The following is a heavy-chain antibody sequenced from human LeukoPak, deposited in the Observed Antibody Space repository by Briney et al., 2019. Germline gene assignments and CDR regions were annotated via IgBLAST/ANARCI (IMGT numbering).Heavy chain of an antibody. CDR1: GFSFSNYA. CDR2: ISYDGSNK. D-gene: IGHD3-9*01. J-gene: IGHJ6*03. V-gene: IGHV3-30-3*01. Sequence: PGGSLRLSCAASGFSFSNYAMHWVRQAPGKGLEWVAVISYDGSNKYSADSVKGQFTISRDNSKNTLYLQMNSLRAEDTAVYYCAREPSAAGYSFYYYYMDVWGKGTTVTVSS. CDR3: AREPSAAGYSFYYYYMDV.